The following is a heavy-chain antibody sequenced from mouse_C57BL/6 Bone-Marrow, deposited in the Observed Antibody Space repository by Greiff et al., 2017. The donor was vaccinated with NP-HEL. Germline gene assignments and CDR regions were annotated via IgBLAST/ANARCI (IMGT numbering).Heavy chain of an antibody. CDR2: IYPGSGST. V-gene: IGHV1-55*01. D-gene: IGHD4-1*01. CDR3: ARCPNWDWYFDV. CDR1: GYTFTSYW. J-gene: IGHJ1*03. Sequence: QVQLQQSGAELVKPGASVKMSCKASGYTFTSYWITWVKQRPGQGLEWIGDIYPGSGSTNYNEKFKSKATLTVDTSSSTAYMQLSSLTSEDSAVYCCARCPNWDWYFDVWGTGTTVTVSS.